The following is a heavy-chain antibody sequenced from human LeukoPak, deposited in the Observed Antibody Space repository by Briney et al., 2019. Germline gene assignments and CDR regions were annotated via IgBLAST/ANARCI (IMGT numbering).Heavy chain of an antibody. V-gene: IGHV1-69*04. D-gene: IGHD3-9*01. J-gene: IGHJ6*02. CDR3: ARNPEGWLPSPGYYGMDV. CDR2: IIPILGIA. CDR1: GGTFSSYA. Sequence: GASVKVSCKASGGTFSSYAISWVRQTPGQGLEWMGRIIPILGIANYAQKFQGRVTITADKSTSTAYMELSSLRAEDTAVYYCARNPEGWLPSPGYYGMDVWGQGTTVTVSS.